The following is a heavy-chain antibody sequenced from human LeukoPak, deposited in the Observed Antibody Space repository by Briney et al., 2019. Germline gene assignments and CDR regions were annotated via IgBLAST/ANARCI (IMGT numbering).Heavy chain of an antibody. D-gene: IGHD1-26*01. Sequence: PGGSLRLSCAASGFTFSSYGMHWVRQAPGRGLEWVAVISYDGSNKYYADSVKGRFTISRDNSKNTLYLQMSSLRAEDTAVCYCVKDLMGGSYVSVDWGQGTLVTVSS. CDR3: VKDLMGGSYVSVD. CDR2: ISYDGSNK. CDR1: GFTFSSYG. J-gene: IGHJ4*02. V-gene: IGHV3-30*18.